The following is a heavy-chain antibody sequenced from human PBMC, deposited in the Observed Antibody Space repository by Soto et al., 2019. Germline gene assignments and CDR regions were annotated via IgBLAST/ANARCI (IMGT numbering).Heavy chain of an antibody. D-gene: IGHD3-3*01. V-gene: IGHV4-4*07. CDR1: AGSISNYY. Sequence: SETLSLTCTVSAGSISNYYCNWIRQPAGKGLERIGRIDSSGSINYSPSLKSRVTMSVETSENQFSLKLSSVTAADKAVYYCARGARDFWSVPFDYWGQGTPVTVSS. CDR3: ARGARDFWSVPFDY. CDR2: IDSSGSI. J-gene: IGHJ4*02.